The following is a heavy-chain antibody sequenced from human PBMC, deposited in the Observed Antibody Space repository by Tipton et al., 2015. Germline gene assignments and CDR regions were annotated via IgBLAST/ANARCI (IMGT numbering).Heavy chain of an antibody. Sequence: TLSLTCTVSAYSITSDYYWGWIRQPPGKGLEWIGSISHSGNTYYSPSLKSRVTISVDESKNEFSLRLNSVTVADTAVYYCARGRGMRLLDSWGQGTLVTVST. D-gene: IGHD4-11*01. CDR2: ISHSGNT. V-gene: IGHV4-38-2*02. CDR3: ARGRGMRLLDS. J-gene: IGHJ4*02. CDR1: AYSITSDYY.